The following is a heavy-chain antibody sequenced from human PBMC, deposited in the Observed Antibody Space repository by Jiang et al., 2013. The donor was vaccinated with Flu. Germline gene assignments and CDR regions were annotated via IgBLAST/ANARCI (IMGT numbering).Heavy chain of an antibody. CDR2: INPNSGGA. V-gene: IGHV1-2*02. Sequence: VQLVESGAEVKKPGASVKVSCKASGYTFTGYYMHWVRQAPGQGLEWMGWINPNSGGANYAQKFLGRVTMTRDTSISTAYMEVTRLKSDDTAVYYCATDQVGGTNWFDPWGQGTLVTVSS. J-gene: IGHJ5*02. D-gene: IGHD1-26*01. CDR1: GYTFTGYY. CDR3: ATDQVGGTNWFDP.